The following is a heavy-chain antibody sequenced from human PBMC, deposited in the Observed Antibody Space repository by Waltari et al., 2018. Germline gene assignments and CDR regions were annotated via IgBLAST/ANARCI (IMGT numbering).Heavy chain of an antibody. CDR3: AKWGAMDAGYYYMDV. J-gene: IGHJ6*03. CDR2: IRYDGSNK. D-gene: IGHD5-18*01. Sequence: QVQLVESGGGVVQPGGSLRLSCAASGFTFSSYGMHWVRQAPGKWLGWVAFIRYDGSNKYYADSVKGRFTISRDNSKNTLYLQMNSLRAEDTAVYYCAKWGAMDAGYYYMDVWGKGTTVTISS. V-gene: IGHV3-30*02. CDR1: GFTFSSYG.